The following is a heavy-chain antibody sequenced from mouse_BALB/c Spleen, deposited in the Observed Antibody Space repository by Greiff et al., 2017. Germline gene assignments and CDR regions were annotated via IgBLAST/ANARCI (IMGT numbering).Heavy chain of an antibody. J-gene: IGHJ4*01. D-gene: IGHD2-4*01. CDR1: GFSLTDYG. Sequence: QVQLKQSGPGLVAPSQSLSITCTVSGFSLTDYGVSWIRQPPGKGLEWLGVIWGGGSTYYNSALKSRLSISKDNSKSQVFLKMNSLQTDDTAMYYCAKHESPLRRRDYYAMDYWGQGTSVTVSS. CDR3: AKHESPLRRRDYYAMDY. V-gene: IGHV2-6-5*01. CDR2: IWGGGST.